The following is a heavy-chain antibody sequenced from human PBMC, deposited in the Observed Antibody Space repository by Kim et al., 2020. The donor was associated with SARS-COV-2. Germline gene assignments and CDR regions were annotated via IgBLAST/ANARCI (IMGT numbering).Heavy chain of an antibody. D-gene: IGHD1-26*01. J-gene: IGHJ4*02. CDR1: GFTFSSYA. CDR2: ISYDGSNK. CDR3: ARNLVGAGGYFDY. V-gene: IGHV3-30-3*01. Sequence: GGSLRLSCAASGFTFSSYAMHWVRQAPGKGLEWVAVISYDGSNKYYADSVKGRFTISRDNSKNTLYLQMNSLRAEDTAVYYCARNLVGAGGYFDYWGQGTLVTVSS.